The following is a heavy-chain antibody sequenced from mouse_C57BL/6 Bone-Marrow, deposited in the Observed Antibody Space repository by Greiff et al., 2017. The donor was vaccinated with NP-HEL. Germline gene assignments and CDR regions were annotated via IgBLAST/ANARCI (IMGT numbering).Heavy chain of an antibody. CDR3: TTGSTMVTTGPLFAY. CDR1: GFNIKDDY. D-gene: IGHD2-2*01. V-gene: IGHV14-4*01. CDR2: IDPENGDT. Sequence: VQLQQSGAELVRPGASVKLSCTASGFNIKDDYMHWVKQRPEQGLEWIGWIDPENGDTEYVSKFQGKATITADTSSNTAYLQLSSLTSEDTAVYYCTTGSTMVTTGPLFAYWGQGTLVTVSA. J-gene: IGHJ3*01.